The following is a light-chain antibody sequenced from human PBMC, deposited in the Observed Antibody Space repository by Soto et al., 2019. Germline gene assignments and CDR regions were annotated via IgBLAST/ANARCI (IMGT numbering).Light chain of an antibody. CDR1: QSVSSK. CDR2: GAS. V-gene: IGKV3-15*01. J-gene: IGKJ1*01. CDR3: QQYNNWPPWT. Sequence: EIVMTQSPATLSVSPGERATLSCRASQSVSSKLAWYQQKPGQAPRLLIYGASTRATGIPARFSGSGSGTEFTFTISSLQSEDFAVYYCQQYNNWPPWTFGQGTKVEIK.